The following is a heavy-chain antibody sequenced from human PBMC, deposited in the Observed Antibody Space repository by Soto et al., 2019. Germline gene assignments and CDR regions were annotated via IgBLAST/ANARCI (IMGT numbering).Heavy chain of an antibody. J-gene: IGHJ2*01. Sequence: VLYWIGILLPSGGITSYAQKFQGRVTMNRDTSTSTVYMELSSLITEDTAVYYCDSPQRDTGDYWYFDLWGRGPLVTVPS. CDR3: DSPQRDTGDYWYFDL. CDR2: LLPSGGIT. D-gene: IGHD1-1*01. V-gene: IGHV1-46*03.